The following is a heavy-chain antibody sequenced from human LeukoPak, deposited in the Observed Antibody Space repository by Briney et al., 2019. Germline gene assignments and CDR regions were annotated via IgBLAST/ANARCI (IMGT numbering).Heavy chain of an antibody. D-gene: IGHD4-17*01. Sequence: SETLSLTCTVSGGSISSYYWSWIRQPPGKGLEWIGYIYYSGSTNYNPSLKSRVTMSVDTSKNQFSLKLSSVTAADTAVYYCARGNTVTRALDDWGQGTTVTVSS. CDR1: GGSISSYY. CDR3: ARGNTVTRALDD. J-gene: IGHJ6*02. CDR2: IYYSGST. V-gene: IGHV4-59*12.